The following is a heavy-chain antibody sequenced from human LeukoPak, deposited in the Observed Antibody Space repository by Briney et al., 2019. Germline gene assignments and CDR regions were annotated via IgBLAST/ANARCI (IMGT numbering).Heavy chain of an antibody. J-gene: IGHJ4*02. CDR1: GFTLSSYA. CDR2: ISDDGTNK. D-gene: IGHD6-13*01. Sequence: PGGSLRLSCASSGFTLSSYALRWVRQAPGKGLEWVAAISDDGTNKYYADSVKGRCTISRDNSKNRLYLQKNSLRAEDTAVYYCARSQIAAAGPFDYWGQETLVTVSS. CDR3: ARSQIAAAGPFDY. V-gene: IGHV3-30*04.